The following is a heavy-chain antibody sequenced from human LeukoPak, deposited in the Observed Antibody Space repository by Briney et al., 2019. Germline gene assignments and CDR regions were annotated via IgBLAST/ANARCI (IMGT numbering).Heavy chain of an antibody. CDR2: ISAYNGNT. J-gene: IGHJ4*02. CDR1: GYTFTSYG. D-gene: IGHD6-13*01. Sequence: ASVKVPCKASGYTFTSYGISWVRQAPGQGLEWMVWISAYNGNTNYAQKLQGRVTMTTDTSTSTAYMELRSLRSDDTAVYYCARERGGSRALGGPTDYWGQGTLVTVSS. V-gene: IGHV1-18*01. CDR3: ARERGGSRALGGPTDY.